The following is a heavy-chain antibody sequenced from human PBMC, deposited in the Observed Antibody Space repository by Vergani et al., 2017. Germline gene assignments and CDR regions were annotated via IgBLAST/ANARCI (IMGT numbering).Heavy chain of an antibody. J-gene: IGHJ3*02. CDR1: GFPFSSYA. CDR3: AKHNWNFIGAFDI. D-gene: IGHD1-7*01. CDR2: ISSSGDNT. Sequence: EVQLLESGGGLVQPGGSLRLSCAASGFPFSSYAMSWVRQARGKGLEWVSTISSSGDNTYYADSVKGRFTVSRDNSKNTLYLQMHSLSAEDTAVYYCAKHNWNFIGAFDIWGQGTMVTVSS. V-gene: IGHV3-23*01.